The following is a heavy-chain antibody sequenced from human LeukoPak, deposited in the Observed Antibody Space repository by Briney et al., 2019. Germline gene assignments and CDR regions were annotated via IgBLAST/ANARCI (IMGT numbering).Heavy chain of an antibody. CDR1: GGSVSSGSYY. V-gene: IGHV4-61*01. CDR3: ARDQGPSYDFWSGYYRWYYYYGMDV. J-gene: IGHJ6*02. Sequence: SETLSLTCTVSGGSVSSGSYYWSWIRQPPGKGLEWIGYIYYSGSTNYNPSLKSRVTISVDTSKNQFSLKLSSVTAADTAVYYCARDQGPSYDFWSGYYRWYYYYGMDVWGQGTTVTVSS. D-gene: IGHD3-3*01. CDR2: IYYSGST.